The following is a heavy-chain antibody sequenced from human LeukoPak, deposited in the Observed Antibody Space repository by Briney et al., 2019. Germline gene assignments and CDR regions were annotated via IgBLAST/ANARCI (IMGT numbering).Heavy chain of an antibody. CDR2: INPSGGST. D-gene: IGHD3-10*01. V-gene: IGHV1-46*01. CDR3: ARDFRNVLLWFGELLYLDY. J-gene: IGHJ4*02. CDR1: GYTFTSYY. Sequence: ASVKVSCKASGYTFTSYYMHWVRQAPGQGLEWMGIINPSGGSTSYAQKFQGRVTMIRDTSTSTVYMELSSLRSEDTAVYYCARDFRNVLLWFGELLYLDYWGQGTLVTVSS.